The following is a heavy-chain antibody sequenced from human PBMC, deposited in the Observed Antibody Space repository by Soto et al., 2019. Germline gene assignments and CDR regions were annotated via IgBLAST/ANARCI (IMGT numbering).Heavy chain of an antibody. D-gene: IGHD2-8*01. V-gene: IGHV1-18*01. CDR3: ARDLLQDFTNGVCPVDY. J-gene: IGHJ4*02. CDR1: GYTFTSYG. Sequence: ASVKVSCKASGYTFTSYGISWVRQAPGQGLEWMGWISAYNGNTNYAQKLQGRVTMTTDTSTSTAYMELRSLRSDDTAVYYCARDLLQDFTNGVCPVDYWGQGTLVTVSS. CDR2: ISAYNGNT.